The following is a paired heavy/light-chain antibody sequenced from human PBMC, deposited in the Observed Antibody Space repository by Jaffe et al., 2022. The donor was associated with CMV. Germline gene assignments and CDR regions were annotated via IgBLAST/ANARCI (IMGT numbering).Light chain of an antibody. V-gene: IGLV3-1*01. CDR1: KLGDKY. CDR3: QAWDSGGV. CDR2: QDS. J-gene: IGLJ2*01. Sequence: SYELTQPPSVSVSPGQTASITCSGDKLGDKYACWYQQKPGQSPVLVIYQDSKRPSGIPERFSGSNSGNTATLTISGTQAMDEADYYCQAWDSGGVFGGGTKLTVL.
Heavy chain of an antibody. CDR3: AKEGPGGDDSQDRYFDY. CDR2: ISWNSGSI. CDR1: GFTFDDYA. D-gene: IGHD3-10*01. J-gene: IGHJ4*02. Sequence: EVQLVESGGGLVQPGRSLRLSCAASGFTFDDYAMHWVRQAPGKGLEWVSGISWNSGSIGYADSVKGRFTISRDNAKNSLYLQMNSLRAEDTALYYCAKEGPGGDDSQDRYFDYWGQGTLVTVSS. V-gene: IGHV3-9*01.